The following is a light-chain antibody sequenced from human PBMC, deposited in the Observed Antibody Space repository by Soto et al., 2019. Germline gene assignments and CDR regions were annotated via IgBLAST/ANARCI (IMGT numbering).Light chain of an antibody. J-gene: IGKJ1*01. CDR1: QSVSSSY. CDR3: HQYGKSPWT. Sequence: EIVLTQSPGTLSLSQGKRATISCRDSQSVSSSYLAWYRQKPGQTPRIIIHGVSSRATGIPDRFSGSGSGTDCTLTISRLEPEDVAVYYCHQYGKSPWTLGQGTKVDI. CDR2: GVS. V-gene: IGKV3-20*01.